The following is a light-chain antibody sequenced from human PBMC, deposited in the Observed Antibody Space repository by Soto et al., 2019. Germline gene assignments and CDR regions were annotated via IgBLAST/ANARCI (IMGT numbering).Light chain of an antibody. V-gene: IGLV1-44*01. CDR2: SNN. CDR1: SSNIGSNT. Sequence: QAVVTQPPSASGTPGQRVTISCSGSSSNIGSNTVNWYQQLPGTAPKLLIYSNNQRPSGVPDRFSGSKSGTAASLAISGLQSEDEAYYYCAAWDDSLNASYVFGTGTKLTVL. CDR3: AAWDDSLNASYV. J-gene: IGLJ1*01.